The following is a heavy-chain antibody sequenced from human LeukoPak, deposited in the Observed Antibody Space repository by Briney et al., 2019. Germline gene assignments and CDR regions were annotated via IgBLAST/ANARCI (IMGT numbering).Heavy chain of an antibody. Sequence: SETLSLTCTVSGGSISSYYWSWIRQPAGKGLEWIGRIYTSGSTNYNPSLKSRVTMSVDTSKNQFSLKLSSVTAADTAVYYCAGMGVYYDSSGPAKRDYWGQGTLVTVSS. CDR1: GGSISSYY. CDR2: IYTSGST. J-gene: IGHJ4*02. V-gene: IGHV4-4*07. D-gene: IGHD3-22*01. CDR3: AGMGVYYDSSGPAKRDY.